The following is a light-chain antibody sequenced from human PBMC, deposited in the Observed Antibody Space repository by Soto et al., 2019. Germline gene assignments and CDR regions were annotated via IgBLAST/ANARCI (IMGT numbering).Light chain of an antibody. CDR3: AAWDDSLTGL. CDR1: SSNIGSNA. Sequence: QSVLTQPPSASGTPGQRVTLSCSGSSSNIGSNAVSWYQRLPGTAPKLLIYSNNQRPSGVPDRFSGSKSGTSASLAISGLQSEDEADYYCAAWDDSLTGLFGGGTKVTVL. J-gene: IGLJ2*01. V-gene: IGLV1-44*01. CDR2: SNN.